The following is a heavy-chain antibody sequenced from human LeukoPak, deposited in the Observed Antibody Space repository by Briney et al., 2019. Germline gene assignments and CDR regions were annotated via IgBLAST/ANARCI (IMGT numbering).Heavy chain of an antibody. Sequence: PSETLSLTCAVYGGSFSGYYWSWIRQPPGKGLEWIGEINHSGSTNYNPSLKSPVTISVDTSKNQFSLKLSSVTAADTAVYYCAREDGDYFADYWGQGTLVTVSS. V-gene: IGHV4-34*01. CDR3: AREDGDYFADY. CDR2: INHSGST. J-gene: IGHJ4*02. CDR1: GGSFSGYY. D-gene: IGHD4-17*01.